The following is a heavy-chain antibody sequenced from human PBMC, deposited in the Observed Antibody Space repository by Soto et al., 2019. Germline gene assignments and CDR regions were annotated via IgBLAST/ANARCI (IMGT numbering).Heavy chain of an antibody. CDR1: GFAFSNQG. CDR2: ISHDGQNI. J-gene: IGHJ4*02. V-gene: IGHV3-30*18. Sequence: QEQLVESGGGVVQPGRSLRLSCAASGFAFSNQGMHWVRRAPGKGLEWVALISHDGQNIYYADSVKGRFAVSRDNSNNILFLALSRLRLNDTAVYYCAKGEARQPEAFYSRGLGTMVTV. D-gene: IGHD3-16*01. CDR3: AKGEARQPEAFYS.